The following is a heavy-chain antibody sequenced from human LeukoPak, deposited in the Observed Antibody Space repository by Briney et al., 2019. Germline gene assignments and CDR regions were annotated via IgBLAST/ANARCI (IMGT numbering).Heavy chain of an antibody. CDR2: ISYDGSNK. J-gene: IGHJ4*02. CDR1: GFTFSSYG. CDR3: AKAMRGARFVDY. Sequence: GGSLRLSCAASGFTFSSYGMHWVRQAPAKGLEWVAIISYDGSNKYYADSVKGRFTISRDNSKNTLYLQMNSLRAEDTAVYYCAKAMRGARFVDYWGQGTLVTVSS. D-gene: IGHD3-10*01. V-gene: IGHV3-30*18.